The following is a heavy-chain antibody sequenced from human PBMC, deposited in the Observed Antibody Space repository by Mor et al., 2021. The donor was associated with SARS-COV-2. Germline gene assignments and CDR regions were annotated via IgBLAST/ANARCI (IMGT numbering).Heavy chain of an antibody. D-gene: IGHD6-13*01. V-gene: IGHV3-23*01. Sequence: GRFPISRDNSKNTLYLQMNSLRAEDTAVYYCAKDWGAYSSSWYLDYWGQGTLVTVSS. J-gene: IGHJ4*02. CDR3: AKDWGAYSSSWYLDY.